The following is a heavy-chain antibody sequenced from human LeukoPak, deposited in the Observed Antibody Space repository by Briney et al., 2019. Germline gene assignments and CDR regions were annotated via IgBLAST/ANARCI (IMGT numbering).Heavy chain of an antibody. CDR2: ISGSGAGT. CDR1: GFTFSNYA. Sequence: PGGSLRLSCAASGFTFSNYAMSWVRQAPGKGLEWVSSISGSGAGTYYADSVKGRFTISRDNSKNTLYLQMSSLRAADTAVYYCATRTLYCSTSRCYLDYWGGGALVTVSS. V-gene: IGHV3-23*01. CDR3: ATRTLYCSTSRCYLDY. J-gene: IGHJ4*02. D-gene: IGHD2-2*01.